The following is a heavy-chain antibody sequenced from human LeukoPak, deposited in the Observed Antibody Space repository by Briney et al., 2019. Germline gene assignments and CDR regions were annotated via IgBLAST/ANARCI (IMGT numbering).Heavy chain of an antibody. CDR1: GGSLSSYY. V-gene: IGHV4-59*01. Sequence: PSETLSLTCIVSGGSLSSYYWSWIRPPPGRGLEWIGYIYYSGSTNYNPSLKSRVTLSVATSKNQFSLKLSSVTAADTAVYYCARGGHYYDSTGWFDPWGQGTLVTVSS. CDR2: IYYSGST. J-gene: IGHJ5*02. D-gene: IGHD3-22*01. CDR3: ARGGHYYDSTGWFDP.